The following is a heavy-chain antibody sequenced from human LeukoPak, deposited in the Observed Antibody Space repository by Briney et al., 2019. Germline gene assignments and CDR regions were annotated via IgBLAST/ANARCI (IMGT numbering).Heavy chain of an antibody. CDR3: ARLSWPGRGSRFDP. V-gene: IGHV4-4*02. Sequence: PSETLSLTCAVSGGSISSSNWWSWVRQPPGKGLEWIGEIYHSGSTNYNPSLKSRVTISVDKSKNQFSLNLSSVTAADTAVYFCARLSWPGRGSRFDPWGQGTLVTVSS. D-gene: IGHD3-10*01. CDR2: IYHSGST. J-gene: IGHJ5*02. CDR1: GGSISSSNW.